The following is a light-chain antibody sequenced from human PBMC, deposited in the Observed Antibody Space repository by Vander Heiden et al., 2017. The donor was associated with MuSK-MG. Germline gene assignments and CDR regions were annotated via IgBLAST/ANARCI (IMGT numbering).Light chain of an antibody. CDR1: ETFSGR. J-gene: IGKJ1*01. CDR2: KAS. Sequence: DIQMTQSPSTLPASVGDRVTITCLASETFSGRLAWYQQKPGKAPNLLIYKASSLESGVPSRFSGSVSGTEFTLTISGLHPDDFATYYCLQDNSFPWTFGPGTKVELK. V-gene: IGKV1-5*03. CDR3: LQDNSFPWT.